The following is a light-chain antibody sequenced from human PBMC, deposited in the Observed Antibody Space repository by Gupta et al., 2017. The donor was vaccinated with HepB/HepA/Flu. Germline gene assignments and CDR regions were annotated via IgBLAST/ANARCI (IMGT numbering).Light chain of an antibody. CDR1: RLGERL. Sequence: DLTQIPSVSSSSGQTVSITCSGGRLGERLAAWNQQKPAQSPILVIYHGSKRPSESPERFYGSNSATTATLTIHGAQAADDDYYFCQAWNSNNVVFGGGTKLTVL. V-gene: IGLV3-1*01. CDR3: QAWNSNNVV. J-gene: IGLJ3*02. CDR2: HGS.